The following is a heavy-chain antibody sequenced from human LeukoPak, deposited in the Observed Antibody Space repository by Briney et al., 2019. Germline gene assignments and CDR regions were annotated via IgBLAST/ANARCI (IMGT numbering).Heavy chain of an antibody. V-gene: IGHV3-11*06. CDR3: ARANTAMVPDI. CDR1: GFTFSDYY. J-gene: IGHJ3*02. Sequence: GSLRLSCAASGFTFSDYYMSWIRQAPGKGLEWVSYISSSSSYTNYADSVKGRFTISRDNAKNPLYLQMNSLRAEDTAVYYCARANTAMVPDIWGQGTMVTVSS. CDR2: ISSSSSYT. D-gene: IGHD5-18*01.